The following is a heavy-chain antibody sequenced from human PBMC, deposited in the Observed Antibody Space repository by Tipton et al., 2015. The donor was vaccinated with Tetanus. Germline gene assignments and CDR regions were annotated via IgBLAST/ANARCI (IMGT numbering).Heavy chain of an antibody. Sequence: LRLSCAVSGGSISSGGYSWTWIRQPPGKGLQWIGYMYYSGTTHYNPSLKSRVTISIDRSKNQLSLKLTSVTAADTAIYYCARANYDSSKKGPFDSWGQGTLVIVSS. J-gene: IGHJ4*02. V-gene: IGHV4-30-2*02. D-gene: IGHD3-3*01. CDR2: MYYSGTT. CDR1: GGSISSGGYS. CDR3: ARANYDSSKKGPFDS.